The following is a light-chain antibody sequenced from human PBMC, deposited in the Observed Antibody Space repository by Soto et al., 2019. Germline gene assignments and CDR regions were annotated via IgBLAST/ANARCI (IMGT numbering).Light chain of an antibody. CDR1: QSVSSY. CDR2: DAS. V-gene: IGKV3-20*01. CDR3: QQYGSSPRT. J-gene: IGKJ1*01. Sequence: EIVLTQSPATLSLSPGERAPLSCRARQSVSSYLAWYQQKPGQAPRLLIYDASNRATGIPARFSGSGSGTDFTLTISRLEPEDFAVYYCQQYGSSPRTFGQGTKVDIK.